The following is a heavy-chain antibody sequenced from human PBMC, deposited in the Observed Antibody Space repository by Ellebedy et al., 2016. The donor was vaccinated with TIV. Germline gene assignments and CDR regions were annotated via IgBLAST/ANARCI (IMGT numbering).Heavy chain of an antibody. Sequence: GGSLRLSXATSGFMFSSYWMSWVRQAPGKGLEWVANIKQDGSEKYYVDSVKGRFTIFRDNAKKSLDLQMNSLRAEDTAVYYCVRDPIHNSENYGDGLDIWGQGTMVTVSS. V-gene: IGHV3-7*01. CDR3: VRDPIHNSENYGDGLDI. D-gene: IGHD3-16*01. J-gene: IGHJ3*02. CDR1: GFMFSSYW. CDR2: IKQDGSEK.